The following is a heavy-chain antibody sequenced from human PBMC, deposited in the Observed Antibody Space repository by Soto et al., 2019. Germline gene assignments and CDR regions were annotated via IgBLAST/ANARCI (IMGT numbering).Heavy chain of an antibody. J-gene: IGHJ6*03. V-gene: IGHV5-51*01. CDR1: GYSFTSYW. CDR2: IYPGDSDT. Sequence: GESLKISCKGSGYSFTSYWIGWVRQMPGKGLEWMGIIYPGDSDTRYSPSFQGQVTISADKSISTAYLQWSSLKASDTAMYYCARVTPIDQYNWNPPFPNPLNWYYYMDVWGKGTTVTVSS. D-gene: IGHD1-20*01. CDR3: ARVTPIDQYNWNPPFPNPLNWYYYMDV.